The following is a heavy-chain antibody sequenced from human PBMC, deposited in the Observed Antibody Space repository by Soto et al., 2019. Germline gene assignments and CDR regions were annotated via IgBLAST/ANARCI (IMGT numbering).Heavy chain of an antibody. J-gene: IGHJ3*02. Sequence: QVQLQESGPGLVKPSQTLSLTCSLSGGSISSGGHYWNWIRQHPGKGLEWIGYIYYNGRTYYNPSLESRVMMSVNTSKNQFSLNLTSVTAADTAGYYWASPRLYYETIGLSPPADGFDIWGQGTSVTVSS. D-gene: IGHD3-22*01. CDR1: GGSISSGGHY. CDR3: ASPRLYYETIGLSPPADGFDI. CDR2: IYYNGRT. V-gene: IGHV4-31*03.